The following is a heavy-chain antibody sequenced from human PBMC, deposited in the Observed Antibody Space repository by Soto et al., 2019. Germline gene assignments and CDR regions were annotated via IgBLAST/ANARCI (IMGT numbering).Heavy chain of an antibody. J-gene: IGHJ6*02. D-gene: IGHD2-21*02. Sequence: QITLKESGPTLVKPTQTLTLTCTFSGFSLSTSGVGVGWIRQPPGKALEWLALIYWDDDKRYSPSLKSRLTIAKDTSKNQVVLTMTNMDPVDTATYYCAHSRCGGVCLQSYSSHYYYGMDVWGQGTTVTVS. V-gene: IGHV2-5*02. CDR2: IYWDDDK. CDR3: AHSRCGGVCLQSYSSHYYYGMDV. CDR1: GFSLSTSGVG.